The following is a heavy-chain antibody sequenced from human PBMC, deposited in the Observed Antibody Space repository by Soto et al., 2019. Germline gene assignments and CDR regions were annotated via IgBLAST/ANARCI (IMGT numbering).Heavy chain of an antibody. Sequence: GGSLRLSCAASGFIFSNYSMNWVRQAPGKGLEWVSYISGSMEWVSYISGSSSTIYYTDSVKGRFTISRDSTKQTLYLQMNSLRPDDTAMYYCARDGVSSTEYTWNYGSYLDYRGQGALVTVSS. CDR1: GFIFSNYS. V-gene: IGHV3-48*01. CDR2: ISGSSSTI. D-gene: IGHD1-7*01. CDR3: ARDGVSSTEYTWNYGSYLDY. J-gene: IGHJ4*02.